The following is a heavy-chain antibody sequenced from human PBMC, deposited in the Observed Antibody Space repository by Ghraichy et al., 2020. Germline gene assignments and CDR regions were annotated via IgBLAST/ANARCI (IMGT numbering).Heavy chain of an antibody. Sequence: GGSLRLSCAASGFTFSSYSMNWVRQAPGKGLEWVSYISSSSSTIYYADSVKGRFTISRDNAKNSLYLQMNSLRAEDTAVYYCARMTPSHYYDSSGYLGTFDYWGQGTLVTVSS. J-gene: IGHJ4*02. D-gene: IGHD3-22*01. CDR3: ARMTPSHYYDSSGYLGTFDY. CDR2: ISSSSSTI. CDR1: GFTFSSYS. V-gene: IGHV3-48*01.